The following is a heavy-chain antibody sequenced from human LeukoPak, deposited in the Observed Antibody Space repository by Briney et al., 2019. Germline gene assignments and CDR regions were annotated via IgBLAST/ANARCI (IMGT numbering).Heavy chain of an antibody. D-gene: IGHD3-22*01. V-gene: IGHV4-4*07. J-gene: IGHJ4*02. CDR3: ARDLALNYYDSSGGLDY. Sequence: SETLSLACTVSGGSISSYYWSWIRQPAGKGLEWIGRIYTSGSTNYNPSLQSRVTMSVDTSKSQFSLKLSSVTAADTAVYYCARDLALNYYDSSGGLDYWGQGTLVTVSS. CDR1: GGSISSYY. CDR2: IYTSGST.